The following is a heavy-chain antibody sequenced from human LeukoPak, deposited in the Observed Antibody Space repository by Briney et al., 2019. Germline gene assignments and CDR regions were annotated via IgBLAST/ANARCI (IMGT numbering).Heavy chain of an antibody. D-gene: IGHD2-2*01. V-gene: IGHV1-69*04. Sequence: ASVKVSCKASGGTFSSYAISWVRQAPGQGLEWMGRIIPILGIANYAQKFQGRVTITADKSTSTAYMELSSLRSEDTAVYYCARVLCSSTSCLHYYYYYGMDVWGQGTTVTVSS. CDR2: IIPILGIA. CDR1: GGTFSSYA. CDR3: ARVLCSSTSCLHYYYYYGMDV. J-gene: IGHJ6*02.